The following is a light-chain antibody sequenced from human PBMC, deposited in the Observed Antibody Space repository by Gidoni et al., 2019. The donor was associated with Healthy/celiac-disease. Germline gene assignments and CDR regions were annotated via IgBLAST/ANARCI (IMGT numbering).Light chain of an antibody. CDR3: CSYAGSVV. Sequence: QSALTQPASVSGSPGQSITISCTGTSSDVGSYNLVSWYQQHPGKAPTLMIYEVSKRPSGVSNRFSGSKSSNTASLTISGLQAEDEADYYCCSYAGSVVFGGGTKLTVL. V-gene: IGLV2-23*02. CDR2: EVS. J-gene: IGLJ2*01. CDR1: SSDVGSYNL.